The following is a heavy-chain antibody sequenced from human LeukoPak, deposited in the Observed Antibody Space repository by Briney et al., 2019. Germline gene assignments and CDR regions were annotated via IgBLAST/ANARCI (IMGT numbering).Heavy chain of an antibody. CDR1: GFSFSNYG. J-gene: IGHJ2*01. Sequence: GGSLRLSCAASGFSFSNYGIHWVRQAPGKGMEWVAVISYDGSNKYYADSVKGRFTISRDNSKNTLYLQMNSLRAEDTAVYYCVTSWGAHYWYFDLWGRGALVTVSS. D-gene: IGHD1-26*01. CDR2: ISYDGSNK. CDR3: VTSWGAHYWYFDL. V-gene: IGHV3-30*03.